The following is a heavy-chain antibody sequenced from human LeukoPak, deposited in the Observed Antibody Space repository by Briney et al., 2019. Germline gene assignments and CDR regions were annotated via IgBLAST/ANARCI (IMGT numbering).Heavy chain of an antibody. Sequence: QPGGSLRLSCAASGFTFSSYGMHWVRQAPGKGLEWVALIWYDGSNKYYTDSVKGRLTISRDNSKNMVYLQMNSLRADDTAVYYCARRGQQHVFDVWGQGTMVTVSS. J-gene: IGHJ3*01. CDR1: GFTFSSYG. D-gene: IGHD6-13*01. CDR2: IWYDGSNK. V-gene: IGHV3-33*01. CDR3: ARRGQQHVFDV.